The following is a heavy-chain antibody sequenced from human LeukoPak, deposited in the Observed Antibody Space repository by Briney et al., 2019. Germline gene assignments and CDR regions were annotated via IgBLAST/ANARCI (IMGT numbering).Heavy chain of an antibody. CDR2: ISSNGGST. V-gene: IGHV3-64*01. CDR1: GFTFSSYA. J-gene: IGHJ4*02. CDR3: ARESVDTAMAYDY. Sequence: GGSLRLSCAASGFTFSSYAMHWLRQAPGKGLDYVSAISSNGGSTYYANSVKGRFTISRDNSKNTLYLQMGSLRAEDMAVYYCARESVDTAMAYDYWGQGTLVTVSS. D-gene: IGHD5-18*01.